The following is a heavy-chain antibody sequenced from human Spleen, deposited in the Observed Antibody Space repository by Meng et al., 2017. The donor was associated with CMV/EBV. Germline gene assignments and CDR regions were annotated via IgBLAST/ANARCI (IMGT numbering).Heavy chain of an antibody. J-gene: IGHJ5*02. V-gene: IGHV3-21*04. CDR1: GFIFSGYT. D-gene: IGHD2-15*01. Sequence: GGSLRLSCAASGFIFSGYTMNWVRQAPGKGLEWISSITSSSSYIYYADSVKGRFTISRDNAKNSLYLQMNSLRGEDTAVYYCARVPGPSTGIGASGLLPEGWYDPWGQGIQVTVSS. CDR2: ITSSSSYI. CDR3: ARVPGPSTGIGASGLLPEGWYDP.